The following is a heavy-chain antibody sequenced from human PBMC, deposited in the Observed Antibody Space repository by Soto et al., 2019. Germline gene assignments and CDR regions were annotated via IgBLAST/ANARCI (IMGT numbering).Heavy chain of an antibody. J-gene: IGHJ4*02. Sequence: EVQLVESGGDSVQPGGSLRLSCAASGFTFSTYWMHWVRQAPGEGLVWVSRIKGDESSTSSADSVKGRFTISRDNANNTLYLHMYSLRADDTAVYYCARGAFHKYYVDYWGQGTLVTVSS. CDR3: ARGAFHKYYVDY. V-gene: IGHV3-74*01. D-gene: IGHD3-3*02. CDR1: GFTFSTYW. CDR2: IKGDESST.